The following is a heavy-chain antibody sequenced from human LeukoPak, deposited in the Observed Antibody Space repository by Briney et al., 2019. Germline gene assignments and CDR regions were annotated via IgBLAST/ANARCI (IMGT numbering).Heavy chain of an antibody. D-gene: IGHD3-10*01. CDR1: SFCICSSSYD. Sequence: SETLSFTGTVSSFCICSSSYDWRWPRQPPGRGLRCIGSIYYSGSTYYNPSLKSRVTISVDTSKNQFSLKLSSVTAADTAVYYCAREAMVRGSNWFDPWGQGTLVTVSS. J-gene: IGHJ5*02. CDR3: AREAMVRGSNWFDP. CDR2: IYYSGST. V-gene: IGHV4-39*07.